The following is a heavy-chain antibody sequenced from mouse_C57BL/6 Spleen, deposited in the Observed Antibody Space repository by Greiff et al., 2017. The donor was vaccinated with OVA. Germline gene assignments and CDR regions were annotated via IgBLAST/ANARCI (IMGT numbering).Heavy chain of an antibody. CDR2: ISDGGSYT. CDR1: GFTFSSYA. D-gene: IGHD1-1*01. Sequence: EVQLVESGGGLVKPGGSLKLSCAASGFTFSSYAMSWVRQTPKKRLEWVATISDGGSYTYYPDNVKGRFTISRDNAKNNLYLQMSHLKSEDTAMYYCARTGIITTVVATNWYFDVWGTGTTVTVSS. CDR3: ARTGIITTVVATNWYFDV. V-gene: IGHV5-4*01. J-gene: IGHJ1*03.